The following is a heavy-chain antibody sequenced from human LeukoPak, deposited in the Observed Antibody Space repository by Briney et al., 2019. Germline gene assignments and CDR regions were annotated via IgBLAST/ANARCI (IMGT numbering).Heavy chain of an antibody. V-gene: IGHV4-4*09. D-gene: IGHD2-2*01. CDR3: ARHRGGYCSSTSCHFDC. J-gene: IGHJ4*02. Sequence: SETPSHTRTVSVGSTSSYYWSWIRQPPGTGLERIGHIYTSRRTNYNTSLKSRVTISVDTSKNQFSLKLSSVAAADTAVYYCARHRGGYCSSTSCHFDCWGQGTLVTVSS. CDR1: VGSTSSYY. CDR2: IYTSRRT.